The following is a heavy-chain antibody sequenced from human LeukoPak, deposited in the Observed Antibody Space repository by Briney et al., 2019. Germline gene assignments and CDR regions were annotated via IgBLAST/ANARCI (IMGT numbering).Heavy chain of an antibody. V-gene: IGHV3-30*04. Sequence: GGSLRLSCAASEFTFSTYAMHWVRQAPGKGLEWVAFISYDGNKKDYADSVKGRFTISRDNSENTLYLQMNSLRIEDAGVYYCARPSDHYYYYFYMDVWGQGTTVTVSS. CDR1: EFTFSTYA. CDR2: ISYDGNKK. J-gene: IGHJ6*03. CDR3: ARPSDHYYYYFYMDV.